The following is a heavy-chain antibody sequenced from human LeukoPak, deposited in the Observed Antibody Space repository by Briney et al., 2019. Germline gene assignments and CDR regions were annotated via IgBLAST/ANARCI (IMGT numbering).Heavy chain of an antibody. J-gene: IGHJ4*02. V-gene: IGHV3-30*01. CDR1: GFTFSSFA. CDR2: ISYDGSNI. CDR3: ARRSGGSCLDY. D-gene: IGHD6-13*01. Sequence: GGSLRLSCAASGFTFSSFAMHWVRQAPGKGLEWVAVISYDGSNIYYADSVKGRFTISRDNSKNTLYLQMNSLRAEDTAVYYCARRSGGSCLDYWGQGTLVTVSS.